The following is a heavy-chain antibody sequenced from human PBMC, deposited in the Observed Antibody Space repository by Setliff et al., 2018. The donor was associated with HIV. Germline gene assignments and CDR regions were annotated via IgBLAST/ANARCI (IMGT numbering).Heavy chain of an antibody. V-gene: IGHV4-4*02. CDR1: GGSISSNW. CDR2: IYHSGST. Sequence: SETLSLTCAVSGGSISSNWWSWVRQSPGKGLEWVGEIYHSGSTHYNPSLQSRFTRSVDKSKSQFYLKLTFVTAADTAVYYCEAATGGETGYYGNDVWGPGTTVTVSS. CDR3: EAATGGETGYYGNDV. D-gene: IGHD3-16*01. J-gene: IGHJ6*01.